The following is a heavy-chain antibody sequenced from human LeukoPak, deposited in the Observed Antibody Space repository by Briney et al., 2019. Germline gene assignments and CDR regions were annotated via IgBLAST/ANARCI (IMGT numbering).Heavy chain of an antibody. CDR1: GFTFSSYA. D-gene: IGHD6-13*01. J-gene: IGHJ5*02. CDR2: ISGSGGST. Sequence: GGSLRLSCAASGFTFSSYAMSWVRQAPGRGLEWVSAISGSGGSTYYADSVKGRFTISRDNSKNTLYRQMNSLRAEDTAVYYCAKDRGSWYPHPNWFDPWGQGTLVTVSS. V-gene: IGHV3-23*01. CDR3: AKDRGSWYPHPNWFDP.